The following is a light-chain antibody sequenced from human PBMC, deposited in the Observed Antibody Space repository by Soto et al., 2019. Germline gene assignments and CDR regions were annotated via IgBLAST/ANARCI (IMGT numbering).Light chain of an antibody. CDR2: EVS. J-gene: IGLJ1*01. V-gene: IGLV2-14*01. CDR3: SSYFTTNSRV. Sequence: QSVLTQPASVSGSPGQSITISCTGTSSDIGNYDYVSWFQQHPGKAPKLLISEVSNRPSGVSYRFSGSKSGTTASLTISGLQAEDVADYYCSSYFTTNSRVFGTGTKVTVL. CDR1: SSDIGNYDY.